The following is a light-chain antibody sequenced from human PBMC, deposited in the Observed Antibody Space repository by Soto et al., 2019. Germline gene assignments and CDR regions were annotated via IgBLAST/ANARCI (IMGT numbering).Light chain of an antibody. V-gene: IGKV1-12*01. CDR1: QDISSW. CDR3: QQANTFPST. CDR2: AAS. J-gene: IGKJ5*01. Sequence: QYPSAGSESVGLGVTLTIRANQDISSWLAWYQQKPGTAPKLLIYAASSLQSEVPSRFSGRGSGTDFTLTISSLQPEDFATYNGQQANTFPSTYGQGTRLEIK.